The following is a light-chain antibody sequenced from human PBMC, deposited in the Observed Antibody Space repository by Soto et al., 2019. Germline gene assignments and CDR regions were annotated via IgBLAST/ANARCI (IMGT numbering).Light chain of an antibody. CDR3: SSYTSSNTLV. CDR2: EVT. V-gene: IGLV2-14*01. Sequence: QSALTQPASVSGSPGQSITLSCPGTSSDVGGFDSVSWYQQHPGSAPKLMIYEVTNRPSGVSHRFSGSKSGNTASLTISGLQTEDEADYYCSSYTSSNTLVFGTGTKVTVL. CDR1: SSDVGGFDS. J-gene: IGLJ1*01.